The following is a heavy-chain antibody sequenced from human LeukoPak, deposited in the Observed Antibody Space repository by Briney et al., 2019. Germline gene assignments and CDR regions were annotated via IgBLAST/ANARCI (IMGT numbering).Heavy chain of an antibody. CDR3: ARDFESGWNLFDY. D-gene: IGHD6-19*01. J-gene: IGHJ4*02. Sequence: AGGSLRLSCATSGLTFRTTWMHWVRQAPGKGLVWVSRINSDGSSTSYADSVKGRFTISRDNAKNTLYLQMNSLRAEDTAVYYCARDFESGWNLFDYWGQGTLVTVSS. CDR2: INSDGSST. CDR1: GLTFRTTW. V-gene: IGHV3-74*01.